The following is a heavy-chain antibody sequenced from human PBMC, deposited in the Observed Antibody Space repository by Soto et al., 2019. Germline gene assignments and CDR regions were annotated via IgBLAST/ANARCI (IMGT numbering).Heavy chain of an antibody. V-gene: IGHV3-48*02. CDR1: GFTFSSYS. CDR3: ARGAYTVTPNAFDY. Sequence: PGGSPRLSCAASGFTFSSYSMNWVRQAPGKGLEWVSYISSSSSTIYYADSVKGRFTISRDNAKNSLYLQMNSLRDEDTAVYYCARGAYTVTPNAFDYWGQGTLVTVSS. CDR2: ISSSSSTI. J-gene: IGHJ4*02. D-gene: IGHD4-17*01.